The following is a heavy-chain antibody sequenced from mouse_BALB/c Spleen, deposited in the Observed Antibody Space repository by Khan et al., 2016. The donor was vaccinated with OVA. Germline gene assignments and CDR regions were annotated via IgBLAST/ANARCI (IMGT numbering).Heavy chain of an antibody. D-gene: IGHD2-12*01. J-gene: IGHJ4*01. CDR1: LDTYRDYA. CDR2: LSTYNCHT. CDR3: ARREFLLQLRGMDY. Sequence: QVQLKESGPAVVRPGVSVKISCKGSLDTYRDYAMHWVPQSHAKSLEWIGVLSTYNCHTNYNHKLKGKATMTVDKSSSTAFMELSRLTSDDSAIYYGARREFLLQLRGMDYWGQGTSVTVSS. V-gene: IGHV1S137*01.